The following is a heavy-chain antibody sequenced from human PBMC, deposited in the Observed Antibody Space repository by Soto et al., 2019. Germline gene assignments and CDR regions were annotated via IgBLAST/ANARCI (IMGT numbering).Heavy chain of an antibody. CDR3: ARGRYGDY. J-gene: IGHJ4*02. CDR1: GYIFTTYG. D-gene: IGHD1-1*01. Sequence: QVHLVQSGAEVKKPGASVKVSCKGSGYIFTTYGITWVRQAPGQGLEWMGWISAHNGNTNYAQKLQSRVTVTRDASTSTAYMGLRNLRSVGTGVYDCARGRYGDYWGQGALVTGSS. V-gene: IGHV1-18*01. CDR2: ISAHNGNT.